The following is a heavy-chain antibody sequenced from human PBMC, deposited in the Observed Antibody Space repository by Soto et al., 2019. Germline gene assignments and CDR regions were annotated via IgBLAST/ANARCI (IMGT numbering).Heavy chain of an antibody. CDR1: GFSLSTSGVG. CDR3: AHRYCSSSSCQPYYYYEMDV. D-gene: IGHD2-2*01. Sequence: QISLKESGPTLVKPTQTLTLTCTFSGFSLSTSGVGVGWIRQPPGEALEWLALIYWDGDKRYSPSLSSRLTITKDTSKIQVVLAMTNMDPVDTGTYYCAHRYCSSSSCQPYYYYEMDVWGQGTTVTVSS. V-gene: IGHV2-5*02. J-gene: IGHJ6*02. CDR2: IYWDGDK.